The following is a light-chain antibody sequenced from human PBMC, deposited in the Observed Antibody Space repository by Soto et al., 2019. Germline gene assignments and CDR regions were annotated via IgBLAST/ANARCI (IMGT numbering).Light chain of an antibody. Sequence: CQAPRLLIYRASTRATNIPARFSGSGSGTDFTLTISCLQSEDFATYYCQQYYSYPRTFGQGTKVDIK. CDR3: QQYYSYPRT. V-gene: IGKV3-15*01. CDR2: RAS. J-gene: IGKJ1*01.